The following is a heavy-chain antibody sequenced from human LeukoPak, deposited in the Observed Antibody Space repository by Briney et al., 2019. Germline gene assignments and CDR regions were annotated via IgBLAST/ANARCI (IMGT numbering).Heavy chain of an antibody. J-gene: IGHJ4*02. Sequence: GGSLRLSCAASGFTFSSYAMSWVRQAPGKELEWVSGISGNGGSAYYAVSVRGRFTISRDNSKSTLYLQMNSLRDEDTAVYYCARNFDSSGYPFDYWGQGTLVTVSS. V-gene: IGHV3-23*01. CDR2: ISGNGGSA. D-gene: IGHD3-22*01. CDR1: GFTFSSYA. CDR3: ARNFDSSGYPFDY.